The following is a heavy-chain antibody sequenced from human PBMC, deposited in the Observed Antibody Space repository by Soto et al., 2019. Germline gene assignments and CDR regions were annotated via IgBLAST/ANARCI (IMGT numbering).Heavy chain of an antibody. CDR2: ISGGGGAA. Sequence: EVQLLESGGGLVQPGGSLRHSCVASGFAFNSYALTWVRQAPGKGLEWVSSISGGGGAAFYADSVRDRFSISKDKSTNTLYLQMNSLRVEDTALYFCARGRIAPAYFQFWGPGTPVSVSS. J-gene: IGHJ1*01. CDR3: ARGRIAPAYFQF. D-gene: IGHD6-13*01. CDR1: GFAFNSYA. V-gene: IGHV3-23*01.